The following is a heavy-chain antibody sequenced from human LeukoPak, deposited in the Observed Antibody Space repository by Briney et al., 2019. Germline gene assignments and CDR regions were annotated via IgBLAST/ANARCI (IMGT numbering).Heavy chain of an antibody. J-gene: IGHJ3*02. CDR1: GVSISSYY. V-gene: IGHV4-59*01. CDR3: ARGLGTDAFDI. CDR2: IYYSGST. Sequence: SETLSLTCTVSGVSISSYYWSWIRQPPGKGLEWIGYIYYSGSTNYNPSLKSRVTISVDTSKNQFSLKLSSVTAADTAVYYCARGLGTDAFDIWGQGTMVTVSS.